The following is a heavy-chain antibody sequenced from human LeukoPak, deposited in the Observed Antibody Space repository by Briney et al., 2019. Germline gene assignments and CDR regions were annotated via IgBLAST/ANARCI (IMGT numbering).Heavy chain of an antibody. J-gene: IGHJ3*02. CDR2: INPNSGGT. CDR3: AREFSDSSGHYYGGFDT. D-gene: IGHD3-22*01. Sequence: GASVKVSCKASGYTFTGYFIHWLRQAPGQGLEWMGWINPNSGGTHFAQKFQGTVTMTRDTSVSTAFMELSRLGSDGTAVYYCAREFSDSSGHYYGGFDTWGQGTMLTVSS. CDR1: GYTFTGYF. V-gene: IGHV1-2*02.